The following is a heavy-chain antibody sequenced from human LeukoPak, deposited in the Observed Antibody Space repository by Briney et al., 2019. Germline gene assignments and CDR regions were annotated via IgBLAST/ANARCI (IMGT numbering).Heavy chain of an antibody. V-gene: IGHV1-8*01. Sequence: ASVKVSCKASGYTFTSYDISWVRQATGRGLEWVGWMNPISGNTGYAQKFQGRVTMARSTSISTAYMELSSLRSEDTAVYYCARPYCSGGDCLRYFDLWGRGTLITVSS. CDR2: MNPISGNT. D-gene: IGHD2-15*01. CDR1: GYTFTSYD. CDR3: ARPYCSGGDCLRYFDL. J-gene: IGHJ2*01.